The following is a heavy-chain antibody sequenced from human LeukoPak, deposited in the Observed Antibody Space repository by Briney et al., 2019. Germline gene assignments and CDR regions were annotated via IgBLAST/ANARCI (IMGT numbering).Heavy chain of an antibody. CDR1: GFTFSSYG. V-gene: IGHV3-30*18. Sequence: GGSLRLSCAASGFTFSSYGMHWVLQAPGKGLEWVAVISYDGSNKYYADSVKGRFTISRDNSKNTLYLQMNSLRPEDTAVYYCAKDQFSSGFEYFQHWGQGTLVTVSS. J-gene: IGHJ1*01. CDR2: ISYDGSNK. CDR3: AKDQFSSGFEYFQH. D-gene: IGHD6-25*01.